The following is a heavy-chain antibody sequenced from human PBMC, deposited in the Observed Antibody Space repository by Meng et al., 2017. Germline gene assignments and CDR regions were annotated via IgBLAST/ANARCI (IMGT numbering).Heavy chain of an antibody. D-gene: IGHD6-13*01. CDR3: ATGAAAADH. Sequence: RRGGSGGGWVEPGGSLRLACVASGLRFTDAWMSWVRQGPGKGLEWVGRIERKSDGGTIYYAAPVKGRFTISRDDSKNTLYLQMDSLINEDTAVYFCATGAAAADHWGQGTLVTVSS. CDR1: GLRFTDAW. V-gene: IGHV3-15*04. J-gene: IGHJ4*02. CDR2: IERKSDGGTI.